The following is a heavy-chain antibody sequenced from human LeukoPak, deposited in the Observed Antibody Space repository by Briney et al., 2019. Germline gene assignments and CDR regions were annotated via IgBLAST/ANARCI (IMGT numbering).Heavy chain of an antibody. D-gene: IGHD5-12*01. CDR2: IKQDGSEK. V-gene: IGHV3-7*01. CDR3: ATQRGYSGYDQTFDY. J-gene: IGHJ4*02. CDR1: GFTFSSYW. Sequence: GGSLRLSCAASGFTFSSYWMSWVRQAPGKGLEWVVNIKQDGSEKYYVDSVKGRFTISRDNAKNSLYLQMNSLRAEDTAVYYCATQRGYSGYDQTFDYWGQGTLVTVSS.